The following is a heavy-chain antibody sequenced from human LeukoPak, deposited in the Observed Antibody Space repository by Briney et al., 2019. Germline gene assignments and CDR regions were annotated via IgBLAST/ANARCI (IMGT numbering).Heavy chain of an antibody. CDR3: ARAYYYDSSGYRPFDY. J-gene: IGHJ4*02. D-gene: IGHD3-22*01. CDR2: ISGSGGST. V-gene: IGHV3-23*01. CDR1: GFTFSSYA. Sequence: PVGSLRLSCAASGFTFSSYAMSWVRQAPGKGLEWVSAISGSGGSTYYADSVKGRFTISRDNSKNTLYLQMNSLRAEDTAVYYCARAYYYDSSGYRPFDYWGQGTLVTVSS.